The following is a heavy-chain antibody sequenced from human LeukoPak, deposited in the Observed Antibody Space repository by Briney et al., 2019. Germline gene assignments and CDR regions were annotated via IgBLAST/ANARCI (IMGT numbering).Heavy chain of an antibody. V-gene: IGHV1-69*05. D-gene: IGHD5-12*01. CDR1: GGTFSSYA. CDR2: IIPIFGTA. CDR3: ARGIGADAYSGYDTYYFDY. Sequence: GASVKVSCKASGGTFSSYAISGARQAPGQGLEWMGGIIPIFGTANYAQKFQGRVTIPTHEPTRTAYMELSSLRSEDTAVYYCARGIGADAYSGYDTYYFDYWGQGTLVTVSS. J-gene: IGHJ4*02.